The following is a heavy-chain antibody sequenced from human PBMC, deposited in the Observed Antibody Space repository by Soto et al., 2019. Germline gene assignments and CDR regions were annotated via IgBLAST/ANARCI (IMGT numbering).Heavy chain of an antibody. V-gene: IGHV1-69*13. CDR3: ARVRSPSHIPPQWLVTIQWFDP. D-gene: IGHD6-19*01. J-gene: IGHJ5*02. CDR1: GGTFSSYA. CDR2: IIPIFGTA. Sequence: SVKVSCKASGGTFSSYAISWVRQAPGQGLEWMGGIIPIFGTANYAQKFQGRVTITADESTSTAYMELSSLRSEDTAVYYCARVRSPSHIPPQWLVTIQWFDPWGQGTLVTVSS.